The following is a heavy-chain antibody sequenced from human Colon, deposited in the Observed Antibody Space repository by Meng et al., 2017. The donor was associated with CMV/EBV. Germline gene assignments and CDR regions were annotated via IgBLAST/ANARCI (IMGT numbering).Heavy chain of an antibody. CDR3: ARLRQFLDTPY. V-gene: IGHV3-23*01. CDR1: EFTFSSFA. J-gene: IGHJ4*02. CDR2: ISATGGTT. D-gene: IGHD3/OR15-3a*01. Sequence: EVQLLGSGGGLVQPGGSLRLSCAASEFTFSSFAMSWVRQAPGKGLEWVSTISATGGTTYYADSVEGRFTISRDNSKNTLYLQMNSLRAEDTAVYYCARLRQFLDTPYWGQGTLVTVSS.